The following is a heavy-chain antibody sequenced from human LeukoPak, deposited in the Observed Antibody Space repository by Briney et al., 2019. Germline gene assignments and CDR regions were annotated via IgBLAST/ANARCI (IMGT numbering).Heavy chain of an antibody. CDR1: GVTFSSNG. CDR2: IPYDGSNK. Sequence: GGSLRLSCAASGVTFSSNGMHWVRQAPGKGLEWVAVIPYDGSNKYYADSVKGRFTISRDNAKNSLYLQMNSLRDEDTAVYYCATEDTYYYTAFDTWGQGTMVTVSS. V-gene: IGHV3-30*03. CDR3: ATEDTYYYTAFDT. D-gene: IGHD3-22*01. J-gene: IGHJ3*02.